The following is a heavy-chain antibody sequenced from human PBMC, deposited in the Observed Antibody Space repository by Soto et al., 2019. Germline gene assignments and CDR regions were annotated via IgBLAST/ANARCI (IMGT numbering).Heavy chain of an antibody. CDR2: IWYDGSNK. V-gene: IGHV3-33*01. Sequence: GGSLRLSCAASGFTFSSYGMHWVRQAPGKGLEWVAVIWYDGSNKYYADSVKGRFTISRDNSKNTLYLQMNSLRAEDTAVYYCARDREVWAALYGSGSYYNVKCPLDYWGQGTLVTVSS. D-gene: IGHD3-10*01. CDR3: ARDREVWAALYGSGSYYNVKCPLDY. CDR1: GFTFSSYG. J-gene: IGHJ4*02.